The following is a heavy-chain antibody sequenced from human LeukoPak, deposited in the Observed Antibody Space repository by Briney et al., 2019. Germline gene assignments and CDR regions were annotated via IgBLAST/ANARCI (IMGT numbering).Heavy chain of an antibody. CDR3: ARGLEYSSVMNDY. D-gene: IGHD6-6*01. CDR1: GYTFTGYY. V-gene: IGHV1-2*02. J-gene: IGHJ4*02. CDR2: INPNSGGT. Sequence: ASVKVSCKASGYTFTGYYMHWVRQAPGQGLEWMGWINPNSGGTNYAQKFQGRVTMTRDTSISTAYMELSKLRSDDTAVYYCARGLEYSSVMNDYWGQGTLVTVSS.